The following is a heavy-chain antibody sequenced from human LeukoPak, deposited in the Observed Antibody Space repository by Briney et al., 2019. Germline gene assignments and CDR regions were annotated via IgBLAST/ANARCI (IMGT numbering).Heavy chain of an antibody. CDR2: IYYSGST. Sequence: PSETLSLTCTVSGGSISSGGYYWSWIRQHPGKGLEWIGYIYYSGSTYYNPSLKSRVTISVDTSKNQFSLKLSSVTAADTAVYYCARGLGSSKRALRGTWFDPWGQGTLVTVSS. CDR3: ARGLGSSKRALRGTWFDP. J-gene: IGHJ5*02. D-gene: IGHD6-13*01. CDR1: GGSISSGGYY. V-gene: IGHV4-31*03.